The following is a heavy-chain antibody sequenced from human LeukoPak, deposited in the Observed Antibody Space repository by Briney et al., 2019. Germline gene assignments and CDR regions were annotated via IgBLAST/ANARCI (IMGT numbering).Heavy chain of an antibody. J-gene: IGHJ6*03. V-gene: IGHV3-30*02. CDR3: ARSQGYGYYSYYYYYMDV. Sequence: GGSLRLSCAASGFTFSSYGMHWVRQAPGQGLEWVAFIRYDGSNKYYADSVKGRFTISRDNSKNTLYLQMNSLRAEDTAVYYCARSQGYGYYSYYYYYMDVWGKGTTVTVSS. CDR1: GFTFSSYG. D-gene: IGHD5-18*01. CDR2: IRYDGSNK.